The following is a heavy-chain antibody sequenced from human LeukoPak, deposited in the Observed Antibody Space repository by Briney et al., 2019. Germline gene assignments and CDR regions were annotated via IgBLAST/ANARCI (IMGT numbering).Heavy chain of an antibody. V-gene: IGHV4-30-2*01. Sequence: SETLSLTCAVSGGSISSGGYSWSWIRQPPGKGLEWIGYIYHSGSTYYNPSLKSRVTISVDRSKNQFSLKLSSATAADTAVYYCARVGGWDYYFDYWGQGTLVTVSS. CDR1: GGSISSGGYS. D-gene: IGHD6-19*01. CDR3: ARVGGWDYYFDY. CDR2: IYHSGST. J-gene: IGHJ4*02.